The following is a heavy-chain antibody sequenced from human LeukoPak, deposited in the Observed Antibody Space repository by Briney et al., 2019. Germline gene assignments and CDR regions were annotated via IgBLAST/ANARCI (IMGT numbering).Heavy chain of an antibody. CDR1: GFTFNDAW. V-gene: IGHV3-15*07. D-gene: IGHD3-3*01. J-gene: IGHJ4*02. CDR3: ARDHGYDLWSGYLD. CDR2: IKKKRDGGTA. Sequence: GGSLRLSCAASGFTFNDAWMNWVRQAPGKGLEWVGRIKKKRDGGTADYAAPVKGRFTISRDDSKNTLYLQMNSLRAEDTAVYYCARDHGYDLWSGYLDWGQGALVTVSS.